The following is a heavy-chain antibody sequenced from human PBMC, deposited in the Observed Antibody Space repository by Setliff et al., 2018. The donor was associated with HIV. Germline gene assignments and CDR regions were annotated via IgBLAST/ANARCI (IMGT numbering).Heavy chain of an antibody. CDR2: IYAAGST. CDR1: GFSVSSNY. Sequence: GGSLRLSCAASGFSVSSNYMSWVRQAPGKGLEWVSVIYAAGSTYYADSVKGRFTISRHNSKNTLYLQLNSLRAEDTAVYYCARGQFRLRPDSLDLWGQGTLVTVSS. J-gene: IGHJ3*01. D-gene: IGHD2-21*01. V-gene: IGHV3-53*04. CDR3: ARGQFRLRPDSLDL.